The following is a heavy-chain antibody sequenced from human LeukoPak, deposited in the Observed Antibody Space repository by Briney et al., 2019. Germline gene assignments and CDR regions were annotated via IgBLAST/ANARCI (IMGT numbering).Heavy chain of an antibody. J-gene: IGHJ6*02. CDR2: ISAYNGNT. V-gene: IGHV1-18*01. CDR1: GYTFTSYG. CDR3: ASLNPHPVNGMDV. Sequence: ASVKVSCKASGYTFTSYGISWVRQAPGQGLEWMGWISAYNGNTNYAQKLQGRVTMTTDTSTSTAYMELRSLRSEDTAVYYCASLNPHPVNGMDVWGQGTTVTVSS.